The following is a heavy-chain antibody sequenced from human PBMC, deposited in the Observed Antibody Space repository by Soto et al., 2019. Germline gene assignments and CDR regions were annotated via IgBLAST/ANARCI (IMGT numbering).Heavy chain of an antibody. J-gene: IGHJ4*02. D-gene: IGHD5-18*01. CDR1: GGSFSGYY. CDR2: INHSGST. CDR3: ARTLYSYGPRFDY. V-gene: IGHV4-34*01. Sequence: SLTCAVYGGSFSGYYWTWIRQPPGTGLEWIGEINHSGSTNYNPSLKSRVTISVDTSKNQFSLKLSSVTAADTAVYYCARTLYSYGPRFDYWGQGTLVTVSS.